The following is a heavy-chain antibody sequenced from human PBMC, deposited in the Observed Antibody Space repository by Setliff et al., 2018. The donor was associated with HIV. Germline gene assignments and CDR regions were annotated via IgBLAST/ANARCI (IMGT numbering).Heavy chain of an antibody. D-gene: IGHD2-15*01. CDR3: ARDYQVVVVAATMADI. CDR1: GYTFIGYY. V-gene: IGHV1-2*02. Sequence: RASVKVSCKASGYTFIGYYMHWVRQAPGQGLEWMGWINPNSGGTNYAQKFQGRVTMTRDTSNSTVYMELSRLRSDDTAVYYCARDYQVVVVAATMADIWGQGTMVTVSS. J-gene: IGHJ3*02. CDR2: INPNSGGT.